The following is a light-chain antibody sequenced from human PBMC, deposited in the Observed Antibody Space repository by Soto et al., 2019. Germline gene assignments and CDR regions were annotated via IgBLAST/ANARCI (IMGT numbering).Light chain of an antibody. Sequence: QSALTQPPSASGSPGQSVTMSCTGTRSDVGAYNYVSWYPQYPGKAPKLMIYEVTKRPSGVPDRFSGSKSGNTASLTVSGLQAEDEADYYCTSYVGNNIWVFGGGTKLTVL. CDR3: TSYVGNNIWV. J-gene: IGLJ3*02. CDR1: RSDVGAYNY. V-gene: IGLV2-8*01. CDR2: EVT.